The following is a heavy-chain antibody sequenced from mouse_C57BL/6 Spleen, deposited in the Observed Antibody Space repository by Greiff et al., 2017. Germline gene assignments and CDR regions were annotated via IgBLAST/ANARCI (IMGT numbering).Heavy chain of an antibody. CDR2: ISYDGSN. Sequence: VQLQESGPGLVKPSQSLSLTCSVTGYSITSGYYWNWIRQFPGNKLEWMGYISYDGSNNYNPSLKNRISITRDTSKNQFFLKLNSVTTEDTATYYCAREGALTGYFDYWGQGTTLTVSS. J-gene: IGHJ2*01. CDR1: GYSITSGYY. D-gene: IGHD4-1*01. V-gene: IGHV3-6*01. CDR3: AREGALTGYFDY.